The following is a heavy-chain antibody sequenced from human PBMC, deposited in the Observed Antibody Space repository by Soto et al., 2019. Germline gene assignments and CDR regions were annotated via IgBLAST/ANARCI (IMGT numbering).Heavy chain of an antibody. V-gene: IGHV4-34*01. J-gene: IGHJ4*02. CDR3: ARDLSGSYLVDY. Sequence: QVQLQQWGAGLLKPSETLSLTCAVYGGSFSGHYWSWIRQPPGKGLEWIGEINQGGTTNYNPSLKSRVTISVDTSKNQFSLKLSSVTAADTAVYYCARDLSGSYLVDYWGQGTLVTVSS. CDR2: INQGGTT. D-gene: IGHD1-26*01. CDR1: GGSFSGHY.